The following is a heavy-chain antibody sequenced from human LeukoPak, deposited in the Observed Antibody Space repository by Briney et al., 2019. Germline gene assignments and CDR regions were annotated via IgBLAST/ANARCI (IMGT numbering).Heavy chain of an antibody. CDR1: GFTFSSYA. Sequence: GRSLRLSCAASGFTFSSYAMHWVRQAPGKGLERVAVISYDGSNKYYADSVKGRFTISRDNSKNTLYLQMNSLRAEDTAVYYCARGRRRYFDWLLETPNDYWGQGTLVTVSS. CDR3: ARGRRRYFDWLLETPNDY. V-gene: IGHV3-30-3*01. J-gene: IGHJ4*02. CDR2: ISYDGSNK. D-gene: IGHD3-9*01.